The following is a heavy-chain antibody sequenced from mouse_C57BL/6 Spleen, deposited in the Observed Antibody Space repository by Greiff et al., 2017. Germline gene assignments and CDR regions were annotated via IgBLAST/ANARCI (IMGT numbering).Heavy chain of an antibody. CDR2: ILPGNGST. CDR3: AGWNGRDFDY. Sequence: QVQLQQSGAELMKPGASVKLSCKATGYTFTGYWIEWVKQRPGHGLEWIGEILPGNGSTNYNEKFKGKATFTADTSSNTAYMQLSSLTSEDSAVYYCAGWNGRDFDYWGQGTTLTVSS. J-gene: IGHJ2*01. V-gene: IGHV1-9*01. CDR1: GYTFTGYW. D-gene: IGHD4-1*01.